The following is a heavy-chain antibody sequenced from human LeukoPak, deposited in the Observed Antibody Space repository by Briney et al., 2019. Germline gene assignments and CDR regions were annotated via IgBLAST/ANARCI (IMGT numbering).Heavy chain of an antibody. V-gene: IGHV4-34*01. CDR3: ASSLYPGRVDY. Sequence: KPSETLSLTCTVSGGSISGYYWSWIRQPPGKGLEWIGEINHSGSTNYNPSLKSRVTISVDTSKNQFSLKLSSVTAADTAVYYCASSLYPGRVDYWGQGTLVTVSS. J-gene: IGHJ4*02. CDR2: INHSGST. CDR1: GGSISGYY. D-gene: IGHD2-8*01.